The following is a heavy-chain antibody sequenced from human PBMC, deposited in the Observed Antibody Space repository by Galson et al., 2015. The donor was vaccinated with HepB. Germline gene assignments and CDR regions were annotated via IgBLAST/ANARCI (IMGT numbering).Heavy chain of an antibody. J-gene: IGHJ4*02. V-gene: IGHV3-21*01. CDR2: ISSNSSYI. D-gene: IGHD6-19*01. CDR1: GFIFSSYS. CDR3: ARSGLVSKQWLVRGDFDY. Sequence: SLRLSCAASGFIFSSYSMNWVRQAPGKGLEWVSSISSNSSYIYYADSVKGRFTISRDNAKNSLYLQMNSLRAEDTAVYYCARSGLVSKQWLVRGDFDYWGQGTLVTVSS.